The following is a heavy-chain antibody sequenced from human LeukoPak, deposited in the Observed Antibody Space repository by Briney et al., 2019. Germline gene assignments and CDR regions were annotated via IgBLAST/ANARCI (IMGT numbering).Heavy chain of an antibody. V-gene: IGHV4-39*01. CDR3: ARHRHDSSSDRWFDP. D-gene: IGHD6-6*01. J-gene: IGHJ5*02. Sequence: SETLSLTCTVSGGSISSSSYYWGWIRQPPGKGLEWIGSIYYSGSTYYNPSLKSRVTISVDTSKNQFSLKLSSVTAADTAVYYCARHRHDSSSDRWFDPWGQGTLVTVSS. CDR1: GGSISSSSYY. CDR2: IYYSGST.